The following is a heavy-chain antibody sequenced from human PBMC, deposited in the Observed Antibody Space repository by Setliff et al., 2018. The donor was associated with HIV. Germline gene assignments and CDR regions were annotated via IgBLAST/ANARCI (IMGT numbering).Heavy chain of an antibody. CDR2: ISPYNGDT. J-gene: IGHJ4*02. Sequence: ASVKVSCQASGYTLTSYGLSWVRQAPGQGLEWMGWISPYNGDTNYAQKFQGRVPMTTDTSSSTAYLDLRSLRSDDTAVYYCARDSDNFWSGYYAAFDYWGQGTLVTVSS. CDR3: ARDSDNFWSGYYAAFDY. CDR1: GYTLTSYG. V-gene: IGHV1-18*01. D-gene: IGHD3-3*01.